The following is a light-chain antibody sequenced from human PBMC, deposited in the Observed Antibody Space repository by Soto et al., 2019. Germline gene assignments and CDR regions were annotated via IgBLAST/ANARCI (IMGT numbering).Light chain of an antibody. V-gene: IGLV2-23*01. CDR1: SSDVGSYNL. J-gene: IGLJ2*01. Sequence: QSALTQPASVSGSPGQSITISCTGTSSDVGSYNLVSWYQQHPGKAPKLIIYEGSKRPSGVSNRFSGSKSGNTASLTIFGLQVEDESDYCCFSYAGSSVVFCGRTKVTVL. CDR3: FSYAGSSVV. CDR2: EGS.